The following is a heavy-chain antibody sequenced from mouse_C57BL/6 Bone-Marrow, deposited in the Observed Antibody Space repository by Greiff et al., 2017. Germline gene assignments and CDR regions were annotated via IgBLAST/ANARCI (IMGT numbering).Heavy chain of an antibody. D-gene: IGHD2-4*01. J-gene: IGHJ4*01. V-gene: IGHV3-6*01. Sequence: EVLLQESGPGLVKPSQSLSLTCSVTGYSITSGYYWNWIRQFPGNKLEWMGYISYDGSNNYNPSLKNRIPITRDTSKSQFFLKLNSVTTEDTATYYCARDQRLPPACAMDFWGQGTSVTVSS. CDR2: ISYDGSN. CDR1: GYSITSGYY. CDR3: ARDQRLPPACAMDF.